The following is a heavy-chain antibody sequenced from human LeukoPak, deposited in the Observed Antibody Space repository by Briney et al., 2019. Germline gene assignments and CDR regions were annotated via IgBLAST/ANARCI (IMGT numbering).Heavy chain of an antibody. CDR2: VSYDGSNK. J-gene: IGHJ4*02. D-gene: IGHD7-27*01. CDR1: GFTFSSYA. Sequence: GGSLRLSCAASGFTFSSYATHWVRQAPGKGLEWVAVVSYDGSNKYYADSVKGRFTISRDNSKNTLYLQMNSLRAEDAAVYYCATIGDRRTGELYRIDYWGQGNLVTVSS. CDR3: ATIGDRRTGELYRIDY. V-gene: IGHV3-30-3*01.